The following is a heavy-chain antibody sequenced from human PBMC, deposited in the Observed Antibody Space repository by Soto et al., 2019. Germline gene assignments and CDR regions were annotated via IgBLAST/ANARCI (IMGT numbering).Heavy chain of an antibody. V-gene: IGHV1-2*04. CDR2: LKPNIGGT. D-gene: IGHD3-3*01. Sequence: GSLKVFCKASGYWFTVYCMHWVLQAPGQGLSAMGCLKPNIGGTNYSQKFQGWVTMTSDTSISTSYIELSRLRSDDTALYYCARDLVPAAEYYDFCSGYYPYYHYGMDVCAQGPTVTVSS. CDR1: GYWFTVYC. CDR3: ARDLVPAAEYYDFCSGYYPYYHYGMDV. J-gene: IGHJ6*02.